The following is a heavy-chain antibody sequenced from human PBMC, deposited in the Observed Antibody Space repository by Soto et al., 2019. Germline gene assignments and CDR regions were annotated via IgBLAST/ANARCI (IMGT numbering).Heavy chain of an antibody. V-gene: IGHV4-59*01. D-gene: IGHD3-3*01. CDR1: GGSISSYY. CDR3: ARSYDFWSGYWFDP. Sequence: PSETLSLTCTVSGGSISSYYWSWIRQPPGKGLEWIGYIYYSGSTNYNPSLKSRVTISVDTSKNQFSLKLSSVTAADTAVYYCARSYDFWSGYWFDPWGQGTLVTVSS. CDR2: IYYSGST. J-gene: IGHJ5*02.